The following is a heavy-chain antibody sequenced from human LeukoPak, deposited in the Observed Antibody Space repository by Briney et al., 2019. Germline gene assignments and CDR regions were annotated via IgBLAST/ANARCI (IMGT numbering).Heavy chain of an antibody. CDR1: GGSISSGGYY. CDR3: ARGARDGYNENYDAFDI. CDR2: IYYSGST. Sequence: SQTLSLTCTVSGGSISSGGYYWSWIRQHPGKGLEWIGYIYYSGSTYYNPSLKSRVTISVDTSKNQFSLKLSSVTAADTAVYYCARGARDGYNENYDAFDIWGQGTMVTVSS. D-gene: IGHD5-24*01. J-gene: IGHJ3*02. V-gene: IGHV4-31*03.